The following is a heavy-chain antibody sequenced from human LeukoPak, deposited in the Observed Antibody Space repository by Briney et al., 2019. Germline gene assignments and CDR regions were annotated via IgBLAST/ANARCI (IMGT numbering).Heavy chain of an antibody. Sequence: SETLSLTCTVSGDSINAYYWGWIRQPPGKGLEWIGYIYFSGTTKYNPSLESRVTISVDTSKNQFSLKLSSVTAADTAVYYCASSLWSYFDYWGQGTLVTVSS. CDR2: IYFSGTT. CDR3: ASSLWSYFDY. J-gene: IGHJ4*02. CDR1: GDSINAYY. D-gene: IGHD3-10*01. V-gene: IGHV4-59*08.